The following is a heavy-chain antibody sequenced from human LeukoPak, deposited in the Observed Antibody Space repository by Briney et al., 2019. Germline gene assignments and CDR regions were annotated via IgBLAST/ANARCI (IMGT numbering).Heavy chain of an antibody. V-gene: IGHV3-33*01. CDR3: ARDHVSSSSGWFDP. CDR1: GFTFSNFG. D-gene: IGHD6-6*01. Sequence: GGSLRLSCEASGFTFSNFGMHWVRQAPGKGLEWVALIWYDGSKTYYADSVKGRFTISRDNSKNTLYLQMNSLRAEDTAVYYCARDHVSSSSGWFDPWGQGTLVTVSS. CDR2: IWYDGSKT. J-gene: IGHJ5*02.